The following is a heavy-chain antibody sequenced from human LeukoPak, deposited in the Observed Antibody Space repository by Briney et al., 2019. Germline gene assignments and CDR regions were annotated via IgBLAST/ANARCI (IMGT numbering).Heavy chain of an antibody. CDR2: ISGSGST. V-gene: IGHV3-23*01. CDR1: GLTFSNFV. Sequence: GGSLRLSCGASGLTFSNFVMSWVRQAPGKGLEWVSGISGSGSTYYADSVKGRFAIPRDHSKNTLYLQMNSLRAEDTAVFYCTKAVRYSSGPHAFDVWGQGTMVTVSS. J-gene: IGHJ3*01. D-gene: IGHD6-25*01. CDR3: TKAVRYSSGPHAFDV.